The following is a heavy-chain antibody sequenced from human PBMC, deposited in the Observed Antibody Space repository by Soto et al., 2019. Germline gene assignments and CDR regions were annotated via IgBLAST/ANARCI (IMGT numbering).Heavy chain of an antibody. CDR1: GYTFTSYG. CDR3: AVGYCSGGSCYSGPPYDY. J-gene: IGHJ4*02. Sequence: ASLKVSCKASGYTFTSYGISWVRQAPGQGLEWMGWISAYNGNTNYAQKLQGRVTMTTDTSTSTAYMELRSLRSDDTAVYYCAVGYCSGGSCYSGPPYDYWGQGTLVTVS. D-gene: IGHD2-15*01. V-gene: IGHV1-18*01. CDR2: ISAYNGNT.